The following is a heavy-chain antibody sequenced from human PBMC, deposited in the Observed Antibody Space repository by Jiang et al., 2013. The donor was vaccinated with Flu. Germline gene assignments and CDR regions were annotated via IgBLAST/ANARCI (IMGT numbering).Heavy chain of an antibody. V-gene: IGHV1-24*01. CDR3: ATKVVTATFDY. D-gene: IGHD2-21*02. CDR2: FDPEDGET. J-gene: IGHJ4*02. Sequence: PGKGLEWMGGFDPEDGETIYAQKFQGRVTMTEDTSTDTAYMELSSLRSEDTAVYYCATKVVTATFDYWGQGTLVTVSS.